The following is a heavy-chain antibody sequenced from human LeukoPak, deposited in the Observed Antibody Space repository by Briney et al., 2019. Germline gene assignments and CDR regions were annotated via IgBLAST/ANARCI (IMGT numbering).Heavy chain of an antibody. CDR1: GFTLSSYG. D-gene: IGHD1-7*01. CDR3: ARGKRHNWNLRFDY. CDR2: IWYDGSNK. Sequence: GGSLRLSCAASGFTLSSYGMHWVRQAPGKGLEWVAVIWYDGSNKYYADSVKGRFTISRDNSKNTLYLQMNSLRAEDTAVYYCARGKRHNWNLRFDYWGQGTLVTVSS. J-gene: IGHJ4*02. V-gene: IGHV3-33*01.